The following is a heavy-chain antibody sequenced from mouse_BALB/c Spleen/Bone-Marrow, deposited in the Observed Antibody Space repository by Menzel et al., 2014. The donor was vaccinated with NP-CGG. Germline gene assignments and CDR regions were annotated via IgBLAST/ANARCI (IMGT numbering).Heavy chain of an antibody. Sequence: VQLQQSGAELGMPGASVKMSCKASGYTFTDNWIYWVKQRPGQGLEWIGAIDTSDSYTNYNQKFMGKASLTVDASSSTAYMQVSSLTSYDSAVYYCARGGHDFSLDYWGQGTSVTVSS. CDR2: IDTSDSYT. J-gene: IGHJ4*01. CDR3: ARGGHDFSLDY. CDR1: GYTFTDNW. D-gene: IGHD2-4*01. V-gene: IGHV1-69*01.